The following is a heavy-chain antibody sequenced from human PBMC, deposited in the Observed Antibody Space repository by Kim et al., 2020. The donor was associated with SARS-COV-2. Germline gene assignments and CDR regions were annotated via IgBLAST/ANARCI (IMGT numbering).Heavy chain of an antibody. J-gene: IGHJ4*02. CDR3: GKIRAWGNAC. D-gene: IGHD3-10*01. CDR2: TK. V-gene: IGHV3-30*07. Sequence: TKSHAESGKGRLTISRDNSKNTLYLQMNNRRAEDTAVYYCGKIRAWGNACWGQGTLVTASS.